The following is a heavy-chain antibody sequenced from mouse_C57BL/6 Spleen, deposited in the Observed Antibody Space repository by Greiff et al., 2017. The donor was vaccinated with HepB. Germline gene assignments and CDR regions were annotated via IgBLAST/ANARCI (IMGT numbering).Heavy chain of an antibody. CDR3: ARGRGAWFAY. CDR1: GYTFTSYW. J-gene: IGHJ3*01. Sequence: QVQLKQPGAELVRPGSSVKLSCKASGYTFTSYWMHWVKQRPIQGLEWIGNIDPSDSETHYNQKFKDKATLTVDKSSSTAYMQLSSLTSEDSAVYYCARGRGAWFAYWGQGTLVTVSA. V-gene: IGHV1-52*01. CDR2: IDPSDSET.